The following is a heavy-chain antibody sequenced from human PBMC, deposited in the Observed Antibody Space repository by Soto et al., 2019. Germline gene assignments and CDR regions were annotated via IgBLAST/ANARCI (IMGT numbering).Heavy chain of an antibody. D-gene: IGHD2-2*01. Sequence: EASVKVSCKASGGPFRSYAISWVRQAPGQGLEWMGGIIPIFGTANYEQKLQGRVTITADESTSTAYMELRSLRSEDTAVHYCARSIVPAATVPYYYGMDVWGQGTTVTVSS. J-gene: IGHJ6*02. CDR3: ARSIVPAATVPYYYGMDV. CDR1: GGPFRSYA. V-gene: IGHV1-69*13. CDR2: IIPIFGTA.